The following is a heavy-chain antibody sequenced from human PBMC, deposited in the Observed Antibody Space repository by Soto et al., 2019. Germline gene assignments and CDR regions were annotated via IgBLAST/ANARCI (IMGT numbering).Heavy chain of an antibody. CDR1: CDSVTSGSYY. CDR3: AREWGLLPYYVMNV. Sequence: PSETLSLTCIVSCDSVTSGSYYWTWLRQPPGKGLEWIGYISYTGRTKYNPSLQSRVIISVDTSKNDFSLNLSSVTAADTAVYFCAREWGLLPYYVMNVWGHGTAVTVSS. J-gene: IGHJ6*02. CDR2: ISYTGRT. D-gene: IGHD7-27*01. V-gene: IGHV4-61*03.